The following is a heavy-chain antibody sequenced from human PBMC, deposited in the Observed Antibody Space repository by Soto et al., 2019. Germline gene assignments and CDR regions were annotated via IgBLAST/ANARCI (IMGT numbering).Heavy chain of an antibody. V-gene: IGHV4-4*07. CDR3: ARDQGVAAAGITWFDP. CDR2: IHSSGST. J-gene: IGHJ5*02. D-gene: IGHD6-13*01. CDR1: GASMNSYH. Sequence: ETLSLTCTVSGASMNSYHWSWIRQPAGKGLEWIGHIHSSGSTNYNPSLKSRVTMSVDTSKNQFSLRLMSLTAADTAVYYCARDQGVAAAGITWFDPWGQGSLVTVSS.